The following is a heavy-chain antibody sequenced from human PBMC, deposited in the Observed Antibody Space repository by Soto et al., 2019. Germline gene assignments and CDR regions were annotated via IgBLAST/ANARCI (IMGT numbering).Heavy chain of an antibody. CDR1: GCTYSSYG. CDR2: IWYDGSNK. D-gene: IGHD3-16*02. Sequence: WGSQRHSFAEAGCTYSSYGMHRDNQAPGKGLEWVAVIWYDGSNKYYADSVKGRFTISRDNSKNTLYLQMNSLRAEDTAVYYCARDLQGYDYVWGSYRYTSGIDYWGQGTLVTVSS. J-gene: IGHJ4*02. V-gene: IGHV3-33*01. CDR3: ARDLQGYDYVWGSYRYTSGIDY.